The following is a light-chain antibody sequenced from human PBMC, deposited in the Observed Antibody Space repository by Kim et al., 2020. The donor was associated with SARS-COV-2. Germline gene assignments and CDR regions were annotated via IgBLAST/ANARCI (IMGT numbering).Light chain of an antibody. Sequence: VSPGERALLSSRASQSVSSNSAWYQQKPGQAPRLLIYGASTRATGIPARFSGSGSGTEFTLTISSLQSEDFAVYFCQQYNNWPGTFGQGTKVDIK. J-gene: IGKJ1*01. CDR2: GAS. V-gene: IGKV3-15*01. CDR3: QQYNNWPGT. CDR1: QSVSSN.